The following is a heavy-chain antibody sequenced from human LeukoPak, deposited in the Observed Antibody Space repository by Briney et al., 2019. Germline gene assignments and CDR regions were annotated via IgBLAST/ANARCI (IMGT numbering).Heavy chain of an antibody. V-gene: IGHV3-21*01. CDR2: ISSSSSYI. CDR1: GFTFSSYS. CDR3: ASPYGDYFGSRHAFDI. J-gene: IGHJ3*02. D-gene: IGHD4-17*01. Sequence: GGSLRLSCAASGFTFSSYSMNWVRQAPGKGLEWVSSISSSSSYIYYADSVKGRFTISRDNAKNSLYLQMNSLRAEDTAVYYCASPYGDYFGSRHAFDIWGQGTMVTVSS.